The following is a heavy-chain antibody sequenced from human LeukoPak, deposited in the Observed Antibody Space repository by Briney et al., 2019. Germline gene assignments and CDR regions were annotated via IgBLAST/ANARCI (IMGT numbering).Heavy chain of an antibody. D-gene: IGHD2-2*01. CDR2: IYHSGIT. J-gene: IGHJ5*02. CDR1: GYSISSGYY. CDR3: ARLDCSSTICYGGHNWFDP. V-gene: IGHV4-38-2*01. Sequence: SETLSLTCAVSGYSISSGYYWGWIRPPPGKGLEWIGNIYHSGITYYNPSLKSRVTISVDTSKNQFSLKLSSVTAADTAAYYCARLDCSSTICYGGHNWFDPWGQGTLVTVSS.